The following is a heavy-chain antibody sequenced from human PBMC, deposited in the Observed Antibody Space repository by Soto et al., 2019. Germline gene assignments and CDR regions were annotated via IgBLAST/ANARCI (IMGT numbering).Heavy chain of an antibody. CDR2: MSYDGGNE. CDR1: GVTFRFYA. V-gene: IGHV3-30*04. D-gene: IGHD4-17*01. J-gene: IGHJ4*02. Sequence: QVQLVEAGGGVVQPGRSLRLSCAASGVTFRFYAMHWVRQAAGKGLEGVAGMSYDGGNEDYADSVEGRFTISRDNSKNMLYLQVNSLRHEETAVYCCARVGGAYGDYALDYGGQGTLVTVSS. CDR3: ARVGGAYGDYALDY.